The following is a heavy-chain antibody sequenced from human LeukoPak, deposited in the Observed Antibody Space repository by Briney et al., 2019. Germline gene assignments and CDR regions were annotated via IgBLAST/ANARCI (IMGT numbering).Heavy chain of an antibody. Sequence: GGSLRLSCAASGFTFNSYGMHWVRQAPGKGPEWVAYMNQFGTEIKYLDSVKGRFTISRDNAKNSLYLWMTSLTADDTAVYYCARGTYYYEFWGQGTLVIVSS. CDR2: MNQFGTEI. D-gene: IGHD3/OR15-3a*01. J-gene: IGHJ4*02. CDR3: ARGTYYYEF. CDR1: GFTFNSYG. V-gene: IGHV3-7*04.